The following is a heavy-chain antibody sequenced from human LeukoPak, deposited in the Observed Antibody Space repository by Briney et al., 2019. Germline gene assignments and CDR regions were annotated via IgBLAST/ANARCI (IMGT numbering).Heavy chain of an antibody. CDR1: GFTFGDYA. V-gene: IGHV3-49*04. D-gene: IGHD1-26*01. CDR2: IRSKAYGGTT. J-gene: IGHJ4*02. CDR3: TRDYLNIIVGAPAGGY. Sequence: GGSLRLSCTASGFTFGDYAMSWVRQAPGKGLEWVGFIRSKAYGGTTEYAASVEGRFTISRDDSKSIAYLQMNSLKTEDTAVYYCTRDYLNIIVGAPAGGYWGQGTLVTVSS.